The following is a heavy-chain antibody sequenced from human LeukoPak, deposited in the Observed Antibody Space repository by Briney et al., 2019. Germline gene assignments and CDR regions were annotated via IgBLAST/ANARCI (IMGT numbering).Heavy chain of an antibody. J-gene: IGHJ6*03. D-gene: IGHD2-2*01. CDR1: GFTFSSYW. V-gene: IGHV3-74*01. Sequence: GGSLRLSCAASGFTFSSYWMHWVRQAPGKGLVWVSRINSDGSSTSYADSVKGRFTISRDNAKNTLYLQMNSLRAEDTAVYYCARVTGYQLLAGYYYYMDVWGKGTTVTVSS. CDR3: ARVTGYQLLAGYYYYMDV. CDR2: INSDGSST.